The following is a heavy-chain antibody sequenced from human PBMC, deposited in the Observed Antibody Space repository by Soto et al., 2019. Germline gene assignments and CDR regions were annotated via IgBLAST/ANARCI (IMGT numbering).Heavy chain of an antibody. CDR2: ISYDGSNK. V-gene: IGHV3-30*18. J-gene: IGHJ6*02. Sequence: QVQLVESGGGVVQPGRSLRLSCAASGFTFSSYGMHWVRQAPGKGLEWVAFISYDGSNKYYADSVKGRFTISRDNAKNTLYLQMISMRPENTALYYCAKGRTSPYSYYFYGMDVWGQGTTVTVSS. CDR3: AKGRTSPYSYYFYGMDV. CDR1: GFTFSSYG. D-gene: IGHD2-2*01.